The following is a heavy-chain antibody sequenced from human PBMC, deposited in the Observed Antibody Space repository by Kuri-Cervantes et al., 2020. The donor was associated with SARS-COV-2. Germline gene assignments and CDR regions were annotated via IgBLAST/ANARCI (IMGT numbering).Heavy chain of an antibody. CDR3: ARVHKGVATVTTLYYYYGMDV. CDR2: INPSGGST. J-gene: IGHJ6*02. CDR1: GYTFTSYY. Sequence: ASVKVSCKASGYTFTSYYMHWVRQAPGQGLEWMGIINPSGGSTSYAQRFQGRVTMTRDTSTSTVYMELSSLRSEDTAVYYCARVHKGVATVTTLYYYYGMDVWGQGTTVTVSS. D-gene: IGHD4-11*01. V-gene: IGHV1-46*01.